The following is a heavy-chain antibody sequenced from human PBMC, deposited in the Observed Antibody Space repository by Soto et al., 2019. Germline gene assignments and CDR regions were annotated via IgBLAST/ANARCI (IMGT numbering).Heavy chain of an antibody. V-gene: IGHV4-59*03. CDR3: ARLHYTVVTAFDV. CDR1: GGSINNYY. Sequence: SETLSLTCIVSGGSINNYYWSWIRQPPGKGLEWIGYVSYSGRTNYNPSLKSRVNMLVDNSQNQFSLNLTSVTAADTAVYYCARLHYTVVTAFDVWGQGTMVTVSS. J-gene: IGHJ3*01. D-gene: IGHD3-3*01. CDR2: VSYSGRT.